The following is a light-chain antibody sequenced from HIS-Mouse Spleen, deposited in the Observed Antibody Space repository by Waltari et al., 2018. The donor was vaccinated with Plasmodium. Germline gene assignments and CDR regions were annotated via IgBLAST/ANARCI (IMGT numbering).Light chain of an antibody. Sequence: SYELTQPPSVSVSPGQTASIPFPGDKLGDKYACWYQQKPGQSPVLVIYQDSKRPSGIPERFSGSNSGNTATLTISGTQAMDEADYYCQAWDSSTVVFGGGTKLTVL. V-gene: IGLV3-1*01. CDR2: QDS. CDR3: QAWDSSTVV. J-gene: IGLJ2*01. CDR1: KLGDKY.